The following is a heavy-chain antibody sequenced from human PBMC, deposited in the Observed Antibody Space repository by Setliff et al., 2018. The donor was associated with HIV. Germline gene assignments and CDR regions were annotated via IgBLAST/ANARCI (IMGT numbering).Heavy chain of an antibody. Sequence: SETLSLTCTVSGASMRDYYWTWIRQSPGKGLEWIGHIFHTGSATYNPSLRSRLTISVDTSKSQFSLKLTSVTAADTAVYYCARQMTIPGVAVTPVDYWGQGALVTVSS. V-gene: IGHV4-59*08. J-gene: IGHJ4*02. CDR2: IFHTGSA. D-gene: IGHD3-3*01. CDR1: GASMRDYY. CDR3: ARQMTIPGVAVTPVDY.